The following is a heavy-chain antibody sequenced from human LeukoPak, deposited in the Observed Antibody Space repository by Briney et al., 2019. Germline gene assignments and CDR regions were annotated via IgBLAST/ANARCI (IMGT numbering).Heavy chain of an antibody. CDR3: ARQRLAVAGSPVWGNFHSYYYMDV. CDR1: GGSFSGYY. V-gene: IGHV4-34*01. Sequence: SETLSLTCAVYGGSFSGYYWSWIRQPPGKGLEWFGEINHSGSTNYNPSLKSRVTISLDTSKSHFSLRLNSVTAADTAVYLCARQRLAVAGSPVWGNFHSYYYMDVWGNGTTVTISS. J-gene: IGHJ6*03. D-gene: IGHD6-19*01. CDR2: INHSGST.